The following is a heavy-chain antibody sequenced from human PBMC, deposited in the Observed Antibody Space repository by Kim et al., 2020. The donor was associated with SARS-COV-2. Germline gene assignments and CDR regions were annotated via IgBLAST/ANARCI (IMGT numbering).Heavy chain of an antibody. J-gene: IGHJ3*02. CDR3: VTPGLIKEGVDYDFWSGYPTHSPGHAFDI. CDR2: IYYSGST. D-gene: IGHD3-3*01. V-gene: IGHV4-39*01. CDR1: GGSISSSSYY. Sequence: SETLSLTCTVSGGSISSSSYYWGWIRQPPGKGLEWIGSIYYSGSTYYNPSLKSRVTISVDTSKNQFSLKLSSVTAADTAVYYCVTPGLIKEGVDYDFWSGYPTHSPGHAFDIWGQGTMVTVSS.